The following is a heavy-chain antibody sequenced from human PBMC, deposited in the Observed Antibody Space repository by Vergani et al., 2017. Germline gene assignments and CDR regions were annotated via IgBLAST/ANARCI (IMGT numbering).Heavy chain of an antibody. Sequence: VQLVESGGGPAQPGESLRLSCVASGFTFTAHGLNWVRQAPGKGLEWVSGISGQNFRTHYADSVKGRFTISRDDSKNTVYLQINSLRAEDTAFYYCADLYGHDGCSPFWGQGTLVTVSS. CDR3: ADLYGHDGCSPF. V-gene: IGHV3-23*04. CDR1: GFTFTAHG. D-gene: IGHD3-10*01. J-gene: IGHJ4*02. CDR2: ISGQNFRT.